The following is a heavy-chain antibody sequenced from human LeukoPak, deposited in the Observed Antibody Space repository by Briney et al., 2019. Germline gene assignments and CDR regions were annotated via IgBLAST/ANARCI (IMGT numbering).Heavy chain of an antibody. D-gene: IGHD2-2*01. CDR3: ARVPNCSSTSCYSDY. CDR1: GGSFSGYY. CDR2: INHSGST. Sequence: SETLSLTCAVYGGSFSGYYWSWIRQPPGKGLEWIGEINHSGSTNYNPSLKSRVTISVDTSKNQFSLKLSSVTAADTAVYYCARVPNCSSTSCYSDYWGQGTLVTVSS. V-gene: IGHV4-34*01. J-gene: IGHJ4*02.